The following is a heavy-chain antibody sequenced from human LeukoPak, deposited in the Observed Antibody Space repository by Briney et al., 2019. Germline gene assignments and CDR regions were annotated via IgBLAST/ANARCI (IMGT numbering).Heavy chain of an antibody. CDR1: GGSISSGSYY. Sequence: SQTPSLTCTVSGGSISSGSYYWSWVRQPAGKGLEWIGRIYTSGSTNYNPSLKSRVTISVDTSKNQFSLKLSSVTAADTAVYYCARDLRGGRPGSSYYYYMDVWGKGTTVTVSS. CDR2: IYTSGST. J-gene: IGHJ6*03. V-gene: IGHV4-61*02. CDR3: ARDLRGGRPGSSYYYYMDV. D-gene: IGHD1-1*01.